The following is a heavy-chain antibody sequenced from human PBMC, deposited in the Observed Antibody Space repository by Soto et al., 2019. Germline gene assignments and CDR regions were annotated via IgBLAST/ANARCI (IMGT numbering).Heavy chain of an antibody. CDR2: ISASGGTT. V-gene: IGHV3-23*01. D-gene: IGHD3-16*01. Sequence: EVQLLESGGGLVQPGGSQRLSCAASGFTFNSYAMGWVRQAPGQGLEWVPGISASGGTTYYADSVKGRFTISRDNSKNTLYLQMNSLRADDTAVYYCARVWAPKGQSYGDFDYWGQGTLITVSS. J-gene: IGHJ4*02. CDR1: GFTFNSYA. CDR3: ARVWAPKGQSYGDFDY.